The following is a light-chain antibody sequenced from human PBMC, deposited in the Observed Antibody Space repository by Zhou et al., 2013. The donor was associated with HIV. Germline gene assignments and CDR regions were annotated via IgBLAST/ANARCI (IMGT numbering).Light chain of an antibody. CDR1: QSISKY. CDR3: QQTYSTLRT. CDR2: AAS. Sequence: DIQMSQSPSSLSASIGDRVTITCRASQSISKYLNWYQQKPGKAPKLLIYAASSLQSGVPSRFSGSGSGADFTLTISSLQPEDFATYYCQQTYSTLRTFGQGTKV. V-gene: IGKV1-39*01. J-gene: IGKJ1*01.